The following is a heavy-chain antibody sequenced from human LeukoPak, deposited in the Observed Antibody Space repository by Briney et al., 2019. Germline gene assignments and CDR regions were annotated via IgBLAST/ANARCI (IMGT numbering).Heavy chain of an antibody. CDR2: IKQDGSEK. V-gene: IGHV3-7*04. Sequence: GGSLRLSCAASGFTFSFYWMGWVRQAPGKGLEWVANIKQDGSEKYYVDSARGRFTISRDNAKNSLYLQMNSLRVEDTAVYYCARDEHQYYSESSGRFDYWGQGTLVTVSS. D-gene: IGHD3-22*01. CDR3: ARDEHQYYSESSGRFDY. J-gene: IGHJ4*02. CDR1: GFTFSFYW.